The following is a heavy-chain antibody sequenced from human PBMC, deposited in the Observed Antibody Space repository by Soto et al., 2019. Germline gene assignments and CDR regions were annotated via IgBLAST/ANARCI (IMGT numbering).Heavy chain of an antibody. Sequence: QVQLVESGGGVVQPGRSLRLSCAASGFTFSSYGMHWVRQAPGKGLEWVAVIWDDGSNKYYADSVKGRFTISRDNSKNTLDLQMNSRRAEDTAVYYCAVSGSGSYLWGQGTLVTVSS. CDR2: IWDDGSNK. CDR1: GFTFSSYG. V-gene: IGHV3-33*01. J-gene: IGHJ4*02. CDR3: AVSGSGSYL. D-gene: IGHD1-26*01.